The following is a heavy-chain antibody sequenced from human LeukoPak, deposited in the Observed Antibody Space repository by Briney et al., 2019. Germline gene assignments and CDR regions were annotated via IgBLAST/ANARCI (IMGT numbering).Heavy chain of an antibody. Sequence: APVKVSCKPSGYTFTGYYLHWVRQAPGQGPEWMGWINPNTGATMYAQNFQGRVTMTRDTPVSTGYMELRSLTSDDSAVYYCARDRVGSGWPRPYYFEFWGQGTLVTVSS. V-gene: IGHV1-2*02. D-gene: IGHD6-19*01. J-gene: IGHJ4*02. CDR3: ARDRVGSGWPRPYYFEF. CDR1: GYTFTGYY. CDR2: INPNTGAT.